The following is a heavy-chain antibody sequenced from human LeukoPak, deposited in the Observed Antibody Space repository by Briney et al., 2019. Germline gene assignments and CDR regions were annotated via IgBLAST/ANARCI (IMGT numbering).Heavy chain of an antibody. V-gene: IGHV1-18*01. Sequence: ASVKVSCKASGYTFTSYGISWVRQAPGQGLEWMGWISAYNGNTNYAQKLQGRVTMTTDTSTSTAYMELRSLRSDDTAVYYCARLRDYGDYYDAFDICRQGTLVTVSS. CDR3: ARLRDYGDYYDAFDI. D-gene: IGHD4-17*01. CDR1: GYTFTSYG. CDR2: ISAYNGNT. J-gene: IGHJ3*02.